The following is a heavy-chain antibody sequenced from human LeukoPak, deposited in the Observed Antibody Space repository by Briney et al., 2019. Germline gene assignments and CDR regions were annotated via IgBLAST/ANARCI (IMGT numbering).Heavy chain of an antibody. CDR1: GGSISSYY. D-gene: IGHD5-24*01. CDR3: ARGIKTRRDGYKPMPSGYYYMDV. V-gene: IGHV4-59*08. CDR2: IYYSGST. J-gene: IGHJ6*03. Sequence: SETLSLTCTVSGGSISSYYWSWIRQPPGKGLEWIGYIYYSGSTNYNPSLKSRVTISVDTSKNQFSLKLSSVTAADTAVYYCARGIKTRRDGYKPMPSGYYYMDVWGKGTTVTVSS.